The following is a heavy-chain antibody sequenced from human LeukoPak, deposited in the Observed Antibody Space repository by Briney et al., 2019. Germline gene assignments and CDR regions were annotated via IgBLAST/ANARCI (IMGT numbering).Heavy chain of an antibody. J-gene: IGHJ3*01. CDR2: IYSGVRT. V-gene: IGHV3-53*01. D-gene: IGHD6-25*01. CDR1: GFTVSRNY. Sequence: GGSLRLSCAASGFTVSRNYMSWVRQAPGKGLEWVSVIYSGVRTYYADSVKGRFTISRDNSRSTVDLQMNSLRVEDTGIYYCARDEIPSGTWGQGTMVIVSS. CDR3: ARDEIPSGT.